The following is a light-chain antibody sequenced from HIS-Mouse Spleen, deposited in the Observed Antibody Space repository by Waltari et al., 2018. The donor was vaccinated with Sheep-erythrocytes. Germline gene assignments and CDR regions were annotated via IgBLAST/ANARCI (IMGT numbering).Light chain of an antibody. CDR3: QAWDSSTAV. V-gene: IGLV3-1*01. J-gene: IGLJ2*01. CDR2: QDS. Sequence: SYELTQPPSVSVSPGQTASITCSGDKLGDKYACWYQQKPGQSPVLVIYQDSKRPSGIPGLLCGSNSGNTATLTMSGPQAMDEADYYCQAWDSSTAVFGGGTELTVL. CDR1: KLGDKY.